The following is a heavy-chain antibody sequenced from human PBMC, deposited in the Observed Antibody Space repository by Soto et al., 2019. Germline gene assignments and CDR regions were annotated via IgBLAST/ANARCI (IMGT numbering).Heavy chain of an antibody. CDR2: INGGNGHT. V-gene: IGHV1-3*01. J-gene: IGHJ6*02. D-gene: IGHD1-1*01. CDR3: ARGKGMEENYYYYGMDV. CDR1: GYTFSTYA. Sequence: ASVNVSCKASGYTFSTYALHWVRQAPGQGLEWMGWINGGNGHTRYSQKFKDRVTISRDTPASTAYMELRGLRSEDTAVYYCARGKGMEENYYYYGMDVWGQGTTVTVSS.